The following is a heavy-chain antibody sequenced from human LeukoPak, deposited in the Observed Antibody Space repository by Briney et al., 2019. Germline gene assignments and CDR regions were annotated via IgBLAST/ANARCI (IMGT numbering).Heavy chain of an antibody. V-gene: IGHV1-69*04. CDR2: IIPILGIA. D-gene: IGHD5-24*01. CDR3: TAFRGDGYNNFDY. CDR1: GGTFSSYA. J-gene: IGHJ4*02. Sequence: SVKVSCKASGGTFSSYAISWVRQAPGQGLEWMGRIIPILGIANYAQKFQGRVTITADKSTSTAYMELSSMRSEDTAVYYCTAFRGDGYNNFDYWGQGTLVTVSS.